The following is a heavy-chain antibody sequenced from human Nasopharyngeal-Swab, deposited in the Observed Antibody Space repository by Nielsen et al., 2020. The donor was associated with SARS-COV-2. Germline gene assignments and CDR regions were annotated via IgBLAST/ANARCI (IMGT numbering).Heavy chain of an antibody. CDR1: GGSFSGYY. D-gene: IGHD3-16*02. V-gene: IGHV3-11*06. CDR2: ISSSSSYT. J-gene: IGHJ3*02. Sequence: LSLTCAVYGGSFSGYYWSWIRQAPGKGLEWVSYISSSSSYTNYADSVKGRFTISRDNAKNSLYLQMNSLRAEDTAVYYCASLRNDYVWGSYRSPDAFDIWGQGTMVTVSS. CDR3: ASLRNDYVWGSYRSPDAFDI.